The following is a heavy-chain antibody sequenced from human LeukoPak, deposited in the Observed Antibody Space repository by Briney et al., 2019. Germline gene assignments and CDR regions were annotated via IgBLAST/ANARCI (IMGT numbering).Heavy chain of an antibody. CDR2: ISGSGTIA. V-gene: IGHV3-23*01. J-gene: IGHJ6*04. Sequence: GGSLRLSCAASGFTFSSYDMSWVRQAPGKGLEWVSGISGSGTIAYYADSVKGRFTVSRDNSKNTLYLQMNSLRAEDTAMYYCARALDVWGKGTTVTVSS. CDR3: ARALDV. CDR1: GFTFSSYD.